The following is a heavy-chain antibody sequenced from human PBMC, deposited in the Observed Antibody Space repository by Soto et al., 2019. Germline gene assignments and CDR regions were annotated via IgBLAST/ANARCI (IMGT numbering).Heavy chain of an antibody. Sequence: GGSLRLSCAASGFTFSSYAMHWVRQAAGKGLEWVAVISYDGSNKYYADSVKGRFTISRDNSKNTLYLQMNSLRAEDTAVYYCARAHIVVVVAARMGNFDYWGQGTLVTVSS. V-gene: IGHV3-30-3*01. D-gene: IGHD2-15*01. CDR1: GFTFSSYA. CDR3: ARAHIVVVVAARMGNFDY. CDR2: ISYDGSNK. J-gene: IGHJ4*02.